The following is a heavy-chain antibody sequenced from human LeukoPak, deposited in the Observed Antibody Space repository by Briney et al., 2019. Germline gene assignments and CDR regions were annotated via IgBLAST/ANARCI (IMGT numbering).Heavy chain of an antibody. CDR2: IWYDGSNK. J-gene: IGHJ4*02. V-gene: IGHV3-33*01. D-gene: IGHD3-22*01. CDR3: ARGQDSTGYYCIDY. Sequence: GGSLRLSCAASGFTFSAFGMHWVRQAPGKGLEWVAVIWYDGSNKYHADSVKGRFTISRDNFKNTLYLQMDNLRAEDTAVYYCARGQDSTGYYCIDYWGQGTLVTVSS. CDR1: GFTFSAFG.